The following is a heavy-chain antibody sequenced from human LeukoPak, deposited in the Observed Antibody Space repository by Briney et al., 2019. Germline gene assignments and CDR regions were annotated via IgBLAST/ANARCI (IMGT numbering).Heavy chain of an antibody. Sequence: GGSLRLSCAASGFSFSTYWMNWVRQAPGKGLEWVANIKQDGSATYYVDSVKGRFTISRDNAKNSLYLQVNSLRAEDTAVYYCTGHSGWLFDCWGQGTLVTVSS. CDR3: TGHSGWLFDC. J-gene: IGHJ4*02. CDR1: GFSFSTYW. CDR2: IKQDGSAT. V-gene: IGHV3-7*01. D-gene: IGHD6-19*01.